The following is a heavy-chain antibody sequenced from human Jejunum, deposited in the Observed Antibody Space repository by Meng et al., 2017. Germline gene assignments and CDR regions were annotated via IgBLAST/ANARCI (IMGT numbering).Heavy chain of an antibody. D-gene: IGHD1-26*01. CDR3: ARNTVGTTTLDY. CDR1: GYSFTTYA. CDR2: INVDTGDT. Sequence: QVRLLGSGAEMKKPGASVKVSCKASGYSFTTYAIHWVRQAPGQGLEWMGWINVDTGDTRYSQKFQGRLTITRDTSASTAYLELSSLTSEDTAVYYCARNTVGTTTLDYWGQGTLVTVSS. J-gene: IGHJ4*02. V-gene: IGHV1-3*01.